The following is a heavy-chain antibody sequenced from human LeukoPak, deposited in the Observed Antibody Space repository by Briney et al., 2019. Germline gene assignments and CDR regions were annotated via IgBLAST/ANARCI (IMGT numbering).Heavy chain of an antibody. CDR2: TRDKANSYTT. CDR3: AREWYYYDSSGYYEHALDI. CDR1: GFTFSDHY. Sequence: GGSLRLSCAASGFTFSDHYMDWVRQAPGKGLEWVGRTRDKANSYTTEYAASVKGRFTISRDDSKNSLYLQMNSLRTEDTAVYYCAREWYYYDSSGYYEHALDIWGQGTMVTVSS. J-gene: IGHJ3*02. V-gene: IGHV3-72*01. D-gene: IGHD3-22*01.